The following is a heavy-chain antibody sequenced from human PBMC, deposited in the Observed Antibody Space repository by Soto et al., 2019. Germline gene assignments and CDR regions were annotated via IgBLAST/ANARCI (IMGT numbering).Heavy chain of an antibody. Sequence: VGSLRLSCAASGFTVSSNYMNWDRQAPGKGLEWVSVIYSGGTTSYADSVKGRFTISRDNSKNTLHLQMNSLRAEDTAVYYCARHQGSGFYYFDYWGQGTLVTVS. D-gene: IGHD3-3*01. V-gene: IGHV3-66*04. CDR2: IYSGGTT. CDR1: GFTVSSNY. J-gene: IGHJ4*02. CDR3: ARHQGSGFYYFDY.